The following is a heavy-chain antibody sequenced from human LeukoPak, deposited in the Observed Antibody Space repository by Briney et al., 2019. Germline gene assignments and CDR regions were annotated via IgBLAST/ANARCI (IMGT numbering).Heavy chain of an antibody. CDR2: ISNSGRNT. CDR3: ARARGYCAADCSRYAFVY. V-gene: IGHV3-23*01. Sequence: GGSLRLSCAASGFTFSSYTMSWVRQAPGKGLEWVSTISNSGRNTFYTDSVKGRFTISRDNSKNTLYLQMNSLRAGDTAVYSCARARGYCAADCSRYAFVYWGQGTLVAVSS. J-gene: IGHJ4*02. CDR1: GFTFSSYT. D-gene: IGHD2-21*02.